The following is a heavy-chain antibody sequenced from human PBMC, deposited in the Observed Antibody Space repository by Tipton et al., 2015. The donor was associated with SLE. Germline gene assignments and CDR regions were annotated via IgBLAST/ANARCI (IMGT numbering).Heavy chain of an antibody. Sequence: VQLVQSGAEVKKPGESLKISCQGSGYNFINYWIGWVRQMPGKGLEWMGIIYPGDSDTRYSPSFQGQVTISADKSINTAYLQWSSLKASDTAMYYCARHMGGMTTSDAFGIWGQGAMVTVSS. D-gene: IGHD4-11*01. CDR2: IYPGDSDT. V-gene: IGHV5-51*01. CDR3: ARHMGGMTTSDAFGI. CDR1: GYNFINYW. J-gene: IGHJ3*02.